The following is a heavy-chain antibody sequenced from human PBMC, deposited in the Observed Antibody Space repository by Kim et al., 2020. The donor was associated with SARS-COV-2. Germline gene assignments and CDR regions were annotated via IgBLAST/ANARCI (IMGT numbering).Heavy chain of an antibody. V-gene: IGHV3-53*04. CDR3: ARVVVVVAAILGTNTVTSWFDP. CDR1: GFTVSSNY. D-gene: IGHD2-15*01. Sequence: GGSLRLSCAASGFTVSSNYMSWVRQAPGKGLEWVSVIYSGGSTYYADSVKGRFTISRHNSKNTLYLQMNSLRAEDTAVYYCARVVVVVAAILGTNTVTSWFDPWGQGTLVTVSS. J-gene: IGHJ5*02. CDR2: IYSGGST.